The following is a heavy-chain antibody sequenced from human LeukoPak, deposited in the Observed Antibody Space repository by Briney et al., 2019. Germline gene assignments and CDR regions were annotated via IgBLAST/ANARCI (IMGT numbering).Heavy chain of an antibody. CDR2: ISNNGGYT. D-gene: IGHD5-24*01. Sequence: GGSLRLSCAASGFTFSSSAMSWVRQAPGKGLEWVSAISNNGGYTYYADSVKGRFTISRDNSKNTVYLQMNSLRAEDTAMYYCARRDDLNGRDYWGQGTLVTVSS. J-gene: IGHJ4*02. V-gene: IGHV3-23*01. CDR1: GFTFSSSA. CDR3: ARRDDLNGRDY.